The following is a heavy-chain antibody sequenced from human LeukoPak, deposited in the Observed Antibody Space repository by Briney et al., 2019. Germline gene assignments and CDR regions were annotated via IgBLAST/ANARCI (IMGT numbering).Heavy chain of an antibody. Sequence: PGGSLRLSCAGSGFTFSTYWMYWVRQAPGKGLVWVSRINTAGSFTTYADSVKGRFTISRDNSKNTVYLQINSLRAEDTAVYYCARENYFDYWGQGTLVTVSS. J-gene: IGHJ4*02. CDR2: INTAGSFT. CDR1: GFTFSTYW. CDR3: ARENYFDY. V-gene: IGHV3-74*03.